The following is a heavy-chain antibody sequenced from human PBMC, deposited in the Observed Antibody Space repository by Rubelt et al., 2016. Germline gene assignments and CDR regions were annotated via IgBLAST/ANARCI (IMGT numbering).Heavy chain of an antibody. CDR3: ARNPRGHTYVGAFDI. V-gene: IGHV3-7*02. CDR1: GFSFSNYW. Sequence: SGGGLVQPGGSLRLSCAASGFSFSNYWMTWVRQAPGKGLEWVANIRQDGSEKSYVDSVKGRFTISRDNAKNSLYLQMNSLRAEDTAVYYCARNPRGHTYVGAFDIWGQGTMVTVSS. D-gene: IGHD5-18*01. CDR2: IRQDGSEK. J-gene: IGHJ3*02.